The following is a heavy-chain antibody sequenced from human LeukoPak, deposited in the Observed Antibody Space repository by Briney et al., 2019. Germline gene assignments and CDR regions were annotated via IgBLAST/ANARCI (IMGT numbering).Heavy chain of an antibody. CDR3: ARAGGYYDFWSGYYTGAYFDY. J-gene: IGHJ4*02. V-gene: IGHV4-34*01. CDR2: INHSGST. Sequence: PSETLSLTCAVYGGSFRGHFCSWIRQPPGKGLEWIGEINHSGSTNYNPSLKSRVTISVDTSKNQFSLKLSSVTAADTAVYYCARAGGYYDFWSGYYTGAYFDYWGQGTLVTVSS. CDR1: GGSFRGHF. D-gene: IGHD3-3*01.